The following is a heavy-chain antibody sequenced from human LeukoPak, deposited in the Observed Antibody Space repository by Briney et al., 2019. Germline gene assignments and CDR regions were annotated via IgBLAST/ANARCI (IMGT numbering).Heavy chain of an antibody. CDR3: ARELSQIVWGGLDY. CDR1: GFIFSHYG. V-gene: IGHV3-33*05. J-gene: IGHJ4*02. CDR2: IQNDASTE. Sequence: GRSLRLSCAASGFIFSHYGMHWVRQAPGKGLEWEAVIQNDASTENFADSMKGRFTISRDNSKNTVFLQMNSLRVEDTAVYYCARELSQIVWGGLDYGGQGTLVSVSS. D-gene: IGHD2-21*01.